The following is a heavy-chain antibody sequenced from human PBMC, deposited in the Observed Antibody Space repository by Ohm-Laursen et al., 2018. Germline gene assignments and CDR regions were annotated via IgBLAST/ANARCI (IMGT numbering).Heavy chain of an antibody. CDR3: ARGPVSAYGDYWYFDL. Sequence: SVKVSCKASGGTFSRYVISWVRQAPGQGLEWMGGIIPIFGTANYAQKFQDRVTITAAESTSTAYMELSSLRSEDTAVYNCARGPVSAYGDYWYFDLGGRSPLVTVSS. V-gene: IGHV1-69*01. D-gene: IGHD5-12*01. J-gene: IGHJ2*01. CDR1: GGTFSRYV. CDR2: IIPIFGTA.